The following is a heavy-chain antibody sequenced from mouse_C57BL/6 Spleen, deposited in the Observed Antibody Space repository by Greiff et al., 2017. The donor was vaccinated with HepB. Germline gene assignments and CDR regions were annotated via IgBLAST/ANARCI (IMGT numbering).Heavy chain of an antibody. CDR3: ARRRNYYGSSFDY. CDR2: IDPSDSYT. CDR1: GYTFTSYW. V-gene: IGHV1-69*01. J-gene: IGHJ2*01. Sequence: QVQLQQPGAELVMPGASVKLSCKASGYTFTSYWMHWVKQRPGQGLEWIGEIDPSDSYTNYNQKFKGKSTLTVDKSSSTAYMQLSSLTSEDSAVYYCARRRNYYGSSFDYWGQCTTLTVSS. D-gene: IGHD1-1*01.